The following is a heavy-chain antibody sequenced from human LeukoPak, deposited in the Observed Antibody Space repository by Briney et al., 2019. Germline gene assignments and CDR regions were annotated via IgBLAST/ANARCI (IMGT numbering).Heavy chain of an antibody. CDR1: GYTLTELS. J-gene: IGHJ4*02. Sequence: ASVKVSCKVSGYTLTELSMHWVRQATGKGLEWMVGFDPEDGETIYAQKFQGRVTMTEDTSTDTAYMELSSLRSEDTAVYYCATPYGSGSYYLNFDYWGQGTLVTVSS. D-gene: IGHD3-10*01. CDR2: FDPEDGET. V-gene: IGHV1-24*01. CDR3: ATPYGSGSYYLNFDY.